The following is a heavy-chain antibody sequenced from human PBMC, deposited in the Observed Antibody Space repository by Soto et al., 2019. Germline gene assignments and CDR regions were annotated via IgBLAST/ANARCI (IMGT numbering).Heavy chain of an antibody. Sequence: ASVKVSCKASGYTFTSYDINWVRQATGQGLEWMGWMNPNSGNTGYAQKFQGRVTMTRNTSISTAYMELSSLRSEDTAVYYCARGQRMTIFGLVTIYAVENWGQGTMVTVSS. CDR3: ARGQRMTIFGLVTIYAVEN. J-gene: IGHJ3*02. V-gene: IGHV1-8*01. CDR1: GYTFTSYD. CDR2: MNPNSGNT. D-gene: IGHD3-3*01.